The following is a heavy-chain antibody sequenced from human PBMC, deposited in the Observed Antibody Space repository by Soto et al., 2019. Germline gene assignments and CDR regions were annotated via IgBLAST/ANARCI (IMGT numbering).Heavy chain of an antibody. J-gene: IGHJ4*02. CDR1: GFTFSNYE. CDR3: ARGLRIYYDRSGLHY. CDR2: ISYTGSTI. Sequence: GGSLRLSRAASGFTFSNYEMNWVRQTPGKGLEWVSYISYTGSTIYYADSVRGRFTISRDNSKNSLYLQMNSLRAEDTAVYYCARGLRIYYDRSGLHYWGQGTLVTVSS. V-gene: IGHV3-48*03. D-gene: IGHD3-22*01.